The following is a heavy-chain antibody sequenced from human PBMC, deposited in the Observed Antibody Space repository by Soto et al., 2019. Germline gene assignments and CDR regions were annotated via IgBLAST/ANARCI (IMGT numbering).Heavy chain of an antibody. CDR3: ARDNGMTSVTAWGSAFDY. CDR1: GYTFTTYY. D-gene: IGHD4-17*01. Sequence: ASVKVSCKASGYTFTTYYFHWVRQAPGQGLEWMGIINPSAGRTRYAQKFQGRVTMTRDTSTNTVYMELSSLRSEDTAVYYCARDNGMTSVTAWGSAFDYWGQGTLVTVSS. V-gene: IGHV1-46*03. CDR2: INPSAGRT. J-gene: IGHJ4*02.